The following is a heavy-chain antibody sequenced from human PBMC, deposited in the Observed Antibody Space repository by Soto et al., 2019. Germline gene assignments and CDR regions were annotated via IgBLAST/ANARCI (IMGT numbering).Heavy chain of an antibody. CDR3: QRAMTGTLVARGFDV. D-gene: IGHD3-9*01. CDR1: GFTFDDFA. V-gene: IGHV3-9*01. Sequence: EVQLVESGGKLVQPGWSLRLSCAASGFTFDDFAMHWVRQGPGKGLEWVSGISWDGGKVAYGNSVEGRFTISRDNAKNSLNRKMSGRSPEDRAFFFGQRAMTGTLVARGFDVWAKGTMVTFPS. J-gene: IGHJ3*01. CDR2: ISWDGGKV.